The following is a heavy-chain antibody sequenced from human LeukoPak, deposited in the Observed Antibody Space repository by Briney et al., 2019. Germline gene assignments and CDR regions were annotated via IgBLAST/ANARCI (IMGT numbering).Heavy chain of an antibody. J-gene: IGHJ3*02. CDR2: ISSGSSYI. V-gene: IGHV3-21*01. CDR1: GFTFSDYS. Sequence: PGGTLRLSCAASGFTFSDYSMNWVRQAPGKGLEWVSCISSGSSYIYNADAVKGRLTVSRGNAKNSLYLQMNSLKVEDTAVYYCARRGDRSGYSSDTRHDAFDIWGQGTVVTVSP. CDR3: ARRGDRSGYSSDTRHDAFDI. D-gene: IGHD3-22*01.